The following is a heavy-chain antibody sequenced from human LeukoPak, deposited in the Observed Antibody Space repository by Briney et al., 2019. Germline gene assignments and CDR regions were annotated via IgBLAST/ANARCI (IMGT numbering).Heavy chain of an antibody. CDR1: GFTFSSYA. J-gene: IGHJ4*02. CDR3: AKEPDYYDTY. CDR2: ISGSGGSI. V-gene: IGHV3-23*01. Sequence: PGGSLRLSCAASGFTFSSYAMNWVRQAPGKGLEWVSGISGSGGSIYYADSVKGRFTISRDNSKNTLYLQMNSLRAEDTAVYYCAKEPDYYDTYWGQGTLVTVSS. D-gene: IGHD3-22*01.